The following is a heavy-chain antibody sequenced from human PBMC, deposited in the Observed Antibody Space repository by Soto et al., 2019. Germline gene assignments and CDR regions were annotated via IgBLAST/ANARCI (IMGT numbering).Heavy chain of an antibody. Sequence: GGSLRLSCAASGFTFSSYAMSWVRQAPGKGLEWVSAISGSGGSTYYADSVKGRFTISRDNSKNTLYLQMNSLRAEDTAVYYCAKSRGRPARGWDIVVVPAARLPYYFDYWGQGTLVTVSS. CDR2: ISGSGGST. V-gene: IGHV3-23*01. CDR1: GFTFSSYA. CDR3: AKSRGRPARGWDIVVVPAARLPYYFDY. J-gene: IGHJ4*02. D-gene: IGHD2-2*01.